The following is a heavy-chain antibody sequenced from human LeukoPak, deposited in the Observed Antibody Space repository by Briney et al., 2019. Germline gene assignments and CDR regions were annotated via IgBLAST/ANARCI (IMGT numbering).Heavy chain of an antibody. J-gene: IGHJ4*02. CDR1: GFTLSSYR. Sequence: PGGSLRLSCAASGFTLSSYRMTSVRQAPGKGLEWVSSISSSSSYISYASSVKSRCTISRGNANNSLYLQMNSLRAEDTAVYYCARTPRDHFDYWGQGTLVTVSS. V-gene: IGHV3-21*01. D-gene: IGHD3-10*01. CDR2: ISSSSSYI. CDR3: ARTPRDHFDY.